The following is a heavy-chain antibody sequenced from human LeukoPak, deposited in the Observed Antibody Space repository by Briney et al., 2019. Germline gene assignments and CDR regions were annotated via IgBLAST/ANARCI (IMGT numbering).Heavy chain of an antibody. D-gene: IGHD3-22*01. CDR1: GDSISSSSYY. J-gene: IGHJ4*02. CDR2: IHYTGST. V-gene: IGHV4-39*01. CDR3: ARYWGPYDNSGAYFDY. Sequence: PSETLSLTCTVSGDSISSSSYYWVWLRQPPGKGLEWIATIHYTGSTYYNPSLKSRDTISVDTSKNQFSLKLSSVTAADTAMYYCARYWGPYDNSGAYFDYWGQGTLVTVSS.